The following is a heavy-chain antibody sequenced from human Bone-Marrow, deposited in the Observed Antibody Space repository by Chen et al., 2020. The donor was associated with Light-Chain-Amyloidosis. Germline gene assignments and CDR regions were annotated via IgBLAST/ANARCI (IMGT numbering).Heavy chain of an antibody. J-gene: IGHJ5*02. CDR1: GFKFDDYA. D-gene: IGHD3-3*01. CDR3: TKDRNNDVWSGTSNWFDP. V-gene: IGHV3-43*02. Sequence: EVQLVESGGGMIQPGGSLRVSCEASGFKFDDYAMHWVRQASGRGLEWVSLIRGDGRTTHYADSVKGRFTISRDNSKRFLYLEMNSLRNEDTAIYYCTKDRNNDVWSGTSNWFDPWGQGTPVTVST. CDR2: IRGDGRTT.